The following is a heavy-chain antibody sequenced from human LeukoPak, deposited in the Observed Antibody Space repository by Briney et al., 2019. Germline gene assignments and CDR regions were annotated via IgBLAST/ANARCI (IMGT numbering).Heavy chain of an antibody. Sequence: QAGASLRPSCAVCGIIFSNYWMHWVRQAPGEGVVGVSRNNSDGYSIGYADSVKGRFTSSSDNDKNTLLIQVNSPGAEDTAVYYCVRGRVAGGMDVWGQGTTVTVSS. CDR3: VRGRVAGGMDV. V-gene: IGHV3-74*01. J-gene: IGHJ6*02. CDR2: NNSDGYSI. D-gene: IGHD6-19*01. CDR1: GIIFSNYW.